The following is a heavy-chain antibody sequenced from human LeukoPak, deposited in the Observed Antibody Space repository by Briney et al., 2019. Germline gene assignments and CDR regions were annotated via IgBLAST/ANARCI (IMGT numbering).Heavy chain of an antibody. J-gene: IGHJ5*02. CDR2: ISGSGGST. D-gene: IGHD4-4*01. CDR1: GFTFSSYA. V-gene: IGHV3-23*01. Sequence: GGSLRLSCAASGFTFSSYAMGWVRQAPGKGLEWVSAISGSGGSTYYADSAKGRFTISRDSSKNTLYLQMNSLRAEDTAVYYCAKGPYSNYVPGWFDPWGQGTLVTVSS. CDR3: AKGPYSNYVPGWFDP.